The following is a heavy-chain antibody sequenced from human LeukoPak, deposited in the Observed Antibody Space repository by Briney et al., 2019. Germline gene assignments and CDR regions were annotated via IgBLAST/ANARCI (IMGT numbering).Heavy chain of an antibody. V-gene: IGHV1-8*03. CDR3: ARGGASSSAHSN. J-gene: IGHJ4*02. D-gene: IGHD6-6*01. Sequence: ASVKVSCKASGYTFTSYDINWVRQATGQGLEWTGWMNPNSDNTGYAQKFQGRVTITRNTSISTAYMELSSLRSEDTAVYYCARGGASSSAHSNWGQGTLVTVSS. CDR1: GYTFTSYD. CDR2: MNPNSDNT.